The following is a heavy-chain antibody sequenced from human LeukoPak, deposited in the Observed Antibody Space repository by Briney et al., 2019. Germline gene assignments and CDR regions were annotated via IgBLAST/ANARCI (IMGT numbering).Heavy chain of an antibody. D-gene: IGHD1-7*01. J-gene: IGHJ4*02. CDR1: GYTFTGYY. CDR3: ARDLDNWNYGYFDY. Sequence: ASVKVSCKASGYTFTGYYMHWVRQAPGQGLEWMGWINPNSGGTNYAQKFQGRVTMTRDTSISTAYMELSRLRSDDTAVYYCARDLDNWNYGYFDYWGQGTLVTVSS. V-gene: IGHV1-2*02. CDR2: INPNSGGT.